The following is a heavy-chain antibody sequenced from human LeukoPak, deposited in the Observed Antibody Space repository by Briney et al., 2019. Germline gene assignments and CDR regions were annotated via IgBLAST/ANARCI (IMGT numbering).Heavy chain of an antibody. J-gene: IGHJ6*03. CDR1: GGTFSSYA. Sequence: GASVKVSCKASGGTFSSYAISWVRQAPGQGLEWMGGIIPIFGTANYAQKFQGRVTITADEPTSTAYMELSSLRSEDTAVYYCARGGLFRDGSGSYYYYMDVWGKGTTVTISS. CDR3: ARGGLFRDGSGSYYYYMDV. V-gene: IGHV1-69*01. D-gene: IGHD3-10*01. CDR2: IIPIFGTA.